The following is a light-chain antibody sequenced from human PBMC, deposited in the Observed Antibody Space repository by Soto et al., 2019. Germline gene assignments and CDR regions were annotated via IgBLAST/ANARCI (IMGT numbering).Light chain of an antibody. Sequence: QSALTPPASVSGSPGQSITISCTRTSSDVGGYNYVSWYQQHPGKAPKLMIYDVSNRPSGVSNRFSGSKSGNTASLTISGLQAEDDADDYCSSYTSSSTRVFGGGTKLTVL. V-gene: IGLV2-14*01. CDR2: DVS. CDR3: SSYTSSSTRV. J-gene: IGLJ2*01. CDR1: SSDVGGYNY.